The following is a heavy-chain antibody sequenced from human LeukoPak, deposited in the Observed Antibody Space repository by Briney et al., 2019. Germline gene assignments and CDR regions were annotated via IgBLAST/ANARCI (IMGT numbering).Heavy chain of an antibody. J-gene: IGHJ2*01. V-gene: IGHV4-34*01. Sequence: PSETLSLTCGVSTGSLSGYYWRWIRQPPGGGLEWIGEINYSGSPNYNPSLKSLVTISGDTSKNQCSLNLTSVTAAHTGVYYCARGVDLWGRGTPVTVSS. CDR2: INYSGSP. CDR3: ARGVDL. CDR1: TGSLSGYY.